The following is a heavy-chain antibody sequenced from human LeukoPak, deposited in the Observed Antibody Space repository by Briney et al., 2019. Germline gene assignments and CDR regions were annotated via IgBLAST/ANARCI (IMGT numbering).Heavy chain of an antibody. CDR3: ARDYYGDYDGGYYYYGMDV. J-gene: IGHJ6*02. Sequence: EGSLRLSCAASGFTVSSNYMSWVRQAPGKGLEWVSVIYSGGSTYYADSVKGRFTISRDNSKNTLYLQMNSLRAEDTAVYYCARDYYGDYDGGYYYYGMDVWGQGTTVTVSS. V-gene: IGHV3-66*01. D-gene: IGHD4-17*01. CDR1: GFTVSSNY. CDR2: IYSGGST.